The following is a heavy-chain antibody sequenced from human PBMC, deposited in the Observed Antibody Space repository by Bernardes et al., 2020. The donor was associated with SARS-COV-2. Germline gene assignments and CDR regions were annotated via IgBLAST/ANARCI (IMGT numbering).Heavy chain of an antibody. J-gene: IGHJ6*02. Sequence: WETLSLTCAVYGGSFSGYYWSWIRQPPGKGLEWIGEINHSGSTNYNPSLKSRVTISVDTSKNQFSLKLSSVTAADTAVYYCARGGIVVVSTYYYYYGMDVWGQGTTVTVSS. CDR2: INHSGST. V-gene: IGHV4-34*01. CDR1: GGSFSGYY. CDR3: ARGGIVVVSTYYYYYGMDV. D-gene: IGHD2-21*01.